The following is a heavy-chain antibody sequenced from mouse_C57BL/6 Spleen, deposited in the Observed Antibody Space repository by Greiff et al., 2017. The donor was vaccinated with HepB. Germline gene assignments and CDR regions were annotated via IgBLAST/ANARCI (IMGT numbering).Heavy chain of an antibody. V-gene: IGHV1-62-3*01. CDR2: IDPGSGGT. D-gene: IGHD2-4*01. J-gene: IGHJ1*03. Sequence: VQLQQPGAELVKPGASVKLSCKASGYTFTSYWMHWVKQRPGRGLEWIGRIDPGSGGTNYNEKFKGKATLTADKSSSTAYMQLSSLTSEDSAVYFCARERGLRVFDVWGTGTTVTVSS. CDR3: ARERGLRVFDV. CDR1: GYTFTSYW.